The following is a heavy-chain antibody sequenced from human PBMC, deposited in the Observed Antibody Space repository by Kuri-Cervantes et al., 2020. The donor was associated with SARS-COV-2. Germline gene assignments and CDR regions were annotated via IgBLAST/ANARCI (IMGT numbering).Heavy chain of an antibody. V-gene: IGHV1-8*02. Sequence: GESLKISCKGSGYSFTSYWIGWVRQMPGKGLEWMGWMNPNSGNTGYAQKFQGRVTMTRNTSISTAYMELSSLRSEDTAVYYCARVRTVVTLGDPDDFDYWGQGTLVTVSS. CDR1: GYSFTSYW. D-gene: IGHD4-23*01. J-gene: IGHJ4*02. CDR3: ARVRTVVTLGDPDDFDY. CDR2: MNPNSGNT.